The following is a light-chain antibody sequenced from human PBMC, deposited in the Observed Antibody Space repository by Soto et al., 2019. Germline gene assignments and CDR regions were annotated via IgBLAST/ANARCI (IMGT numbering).Light chain of an antibody. Sequence: EIVMTQSPAILSVSPGDRATLSCRASQSVTSNLAWYQHKPGQAPRLLIYGAFARAAGVPARFSGSGSGTEFTLTITRLQSEDFAVYYCHQYNSWPPPFSFGPGTKVDV. V-gene: IGKV3-15*01. J-gene: IGKJ3*01. CDR1: QSVTSN. CDR3: HQYNSWPPPFS. CDR2: GAF.